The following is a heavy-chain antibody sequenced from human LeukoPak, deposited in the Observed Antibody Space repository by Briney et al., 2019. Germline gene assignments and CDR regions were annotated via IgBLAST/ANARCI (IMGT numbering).Heavy chain of an antibody. CDR1: GFTFSSYE. CDR2: ISSSGSTI. J-gene: IGHJ4*02. D-gene: IGHD2-15*01. Sequence: GGSLRLSCAASGFTFSSYEMNWVRQAPGKGLEWVSYISSSGSTIYYADSVKGRFTISRDNAKNSLYPQMNSLRAEDTAVYYCARDPSMVVAATGYWGQGTLVTVSS. V-gene: IGHV3-48*03. CDR3: ARDPSMVVAATGY.